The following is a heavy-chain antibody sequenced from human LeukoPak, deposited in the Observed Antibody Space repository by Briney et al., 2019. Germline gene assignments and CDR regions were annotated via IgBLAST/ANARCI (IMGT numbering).Heavy chain of an antibody. CDR2: IYPGDSDT. D-gene: IGHD3-3*01. CDR1: GYSFTSYW. J-gene: IGHJ4*02. Sequence: GESLKISCKGSGYSFTSYWIGWVRQMPGKGLEWMGIIYPGDSDTRYSPSFQGQVTISADKSISTAYLQWSSLKASGTAMYYCARLPYYDFWSGYSSFDYWGQGTLVTVSS. V-gene: IGHV5-51*01. CDR3: ARLPYYDFWSGYSSFDY.